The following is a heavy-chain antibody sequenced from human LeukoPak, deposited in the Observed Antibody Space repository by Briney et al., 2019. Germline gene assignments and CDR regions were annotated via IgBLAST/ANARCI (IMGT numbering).Heavy chain of an antibody. D-gene: IGHD4-17*01. J-gene: IGHJ5*02. CDR2: ISGSGGST. CDR1: GFTFSSYA. CDR3: ARDDYGDYTNWFDP. Sequence: PGGSLRLSCAASGFTFSSYAMSWVRQAPGKGLEWVSAISGSGGSTYYADSVKGRFTISRDNSKNSLYLQMNSLRAEDTAVYYCARDDYGDYTNWFDPWGQGTLVTVSS. V-gene: IGHV3-23*01.